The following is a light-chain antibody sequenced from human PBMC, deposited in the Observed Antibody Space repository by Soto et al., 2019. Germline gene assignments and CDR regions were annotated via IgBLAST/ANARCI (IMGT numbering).Light chain of an antibody. CDR1: SSNIGAGYD. V-gene: IGLV1-40*01. J-gene: IGLJ2*01. CDR2: GNS. Sequence: QSVLTQPPSVSGAQGQRVTISCTGSSSNIGAGYDVHWYQQLPGTAPKLLIYGNSNRPSGVPDRFSGSKSGTSASLAITGLQAEDEGDYYCQSYDSSLSGSRVFGGGTKLTVL. CDR3: QSYDSSLSGSRV.